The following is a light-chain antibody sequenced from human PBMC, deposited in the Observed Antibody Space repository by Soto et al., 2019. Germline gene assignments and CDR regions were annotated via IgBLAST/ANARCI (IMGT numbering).Light chain of an antibody. Sequence: DIQMTQSPSSLSASVGDRVTITCRASQSISIYLNWYQQKPGRSPKLLISAASSLQSGVPSRFSGSGSGTDFTLTISSLQPEEFATYYCQQSFSIPSWTFGQGTKVDIK. J-gene: IGKJ1*01. V-gene: IGKV1-39*01. CDR3: QQSFSIPSWT. CDR1: QSISIY. CDR2: AAS.